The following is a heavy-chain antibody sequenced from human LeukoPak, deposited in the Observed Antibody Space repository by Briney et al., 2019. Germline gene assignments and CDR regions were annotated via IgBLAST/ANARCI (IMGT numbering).Heavy chain of an antibody. Sequence: GGSLRLSCAASGFTFSSYSMNWVRQAPGKGLEWVSSISSSSSYIYYADSVKGRFTISRDNAKNSLYLQMNSLRAEDTAVYYCARDRDSSGWYPFGDFDYWGQGTLVTVSS. D-gene: IGHD6-19*01. CDR2: ISSSSSYI. CDR3: ARDRDSSGWYPFGDFDY. V-gene: IGHV3-21*01. CDR1: GFTFSSYS. J-gene: IGHJ4*02.